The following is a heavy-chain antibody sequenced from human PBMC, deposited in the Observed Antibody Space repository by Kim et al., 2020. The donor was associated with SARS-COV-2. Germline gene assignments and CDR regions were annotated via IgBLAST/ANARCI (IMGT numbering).Heavy chain of an antibody. D-gene: IGHD3-10*01. CDR3: ARATDGSGTMDV. J-gene: IGHJ6*02. Sequence: YNPSLKSRVTISVDTSKNQCSLKLSSVTAADMAVYYCARATDGSGTMDVWGQGTTVTVSS. V-gene: IGHV4-31*02.